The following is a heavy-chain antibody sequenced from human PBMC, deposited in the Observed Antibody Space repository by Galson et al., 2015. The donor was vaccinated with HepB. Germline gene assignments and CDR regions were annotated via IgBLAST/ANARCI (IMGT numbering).Heavy chain of an antibody. CDR3: ARGPDYDLVDV. CDR1: GGSISSYY. D-gene: IGHD4-17*01. J-gene: IGHJ6*04. Sequence: ETLSLTCTVSGGSISSYYWSWIRQPPGKGLEWIGYIYYSGSTNYNPSLKSRVTISVDTSKNQFSLKLSSVTAADTAVYYCARGPDYDLVDVWGKGTTVTVSS. V-gene: IGHV4-59*01. CDR2: IYYSGST.